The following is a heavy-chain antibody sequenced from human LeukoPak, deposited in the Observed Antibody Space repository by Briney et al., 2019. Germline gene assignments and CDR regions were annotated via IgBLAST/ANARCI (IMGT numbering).Heavy chain of an antibody. CDR3: ASNPAAAGMFYYYGMDV. CDR1: GFTVSSNY. CDR2: IYSGGST. D-gene: IGHD6-13*01. J-gene: IGHJ6*02. Sequence: GGSLRLSCAASGFTVSSNYMSWVRQAPGKGLEWVSVIYSGGSTYYADSVKGRFTISRHDSKDTLYLQMNSLRAEDTAVYYCASNPAAAGMFYYYGMDVWGQGTTVTVSS. V-gene: IGHV3-53*04.